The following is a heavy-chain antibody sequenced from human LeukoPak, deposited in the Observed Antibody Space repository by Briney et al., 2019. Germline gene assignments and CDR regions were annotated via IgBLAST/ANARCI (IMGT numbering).Heavy chain of an antibody. J-gene: IGHJ6*02. CDR3: ARGQSVTTIYYYYYYGMDV. Sequence: GASVKVFCKASGYTFTSYGISWVRQAPGQGLEWMGWISAYNGNTNYAQKLQGRVTMTTDTSTSTAYMELRSLRSDDTAVYYCARGQSVTTIYYYYYYGMDVWGQGTTVTVSS. V-gene: IGHV1-18*01. CDR1: GYTFTSYG. D-gene: IGHD4-17*01. CDR2: ISAYNGNT.